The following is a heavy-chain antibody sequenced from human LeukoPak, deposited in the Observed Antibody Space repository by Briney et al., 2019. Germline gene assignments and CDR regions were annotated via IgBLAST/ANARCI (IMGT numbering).Heavy chain of an antibody. CDR3: ARSQSGSYEFDY. Sequence: ASVKVSCKASGGTFSTYAISWVRQAPGQGLEWMGGIIPIFGTTNFAQKFQGRVAITADESTSTAYMELSSLRSEDTAVYYCARSQSGSYEFDYWGQGTLVTVSS. V-gene: IGHV1-69*01. CDR1: GGTFSTYA. J-gene: IGHJ4*02. D-gene: IGHD1-26*01. CDR2: IIPIFGTT.